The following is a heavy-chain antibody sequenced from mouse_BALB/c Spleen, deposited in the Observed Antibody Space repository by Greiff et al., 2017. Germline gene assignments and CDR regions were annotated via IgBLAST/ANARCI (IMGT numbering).Heavy chain of an antibody. CDR3: ARYGFITTVVAPY. CDR2: INPSTGYT. J-gene: IGHJ2*01. Sequence: VQLQQSGAELAKPGASVKMSCKASGYTFTSYWMHWVKQRPGQGLEWIGYINPSTGYTEYNQKFKDKATLTADKSSSTAYMQLSSLTSEDSAVYYCARYGFITTVVAPYWGQGTTLTVSS. V-gene: IGHV1-7*01. D-gene: IGHD1-1*01. CDR1: GYTFTSYW.